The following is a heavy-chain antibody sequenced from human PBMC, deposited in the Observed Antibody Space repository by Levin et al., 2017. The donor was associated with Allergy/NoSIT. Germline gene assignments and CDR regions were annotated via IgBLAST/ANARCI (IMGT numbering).Heavy chain of an antibody. V-gene: IGHV3-23*01. CDR3: AKVLSRNYCDY. CDR1: GFTFSSNA. CDR2: ISGSGNYT. J-gene: IGHJ4*02. Sequence: GGSLRLSCAASGFTFSSNAITWVRQAPGEGLEWVSSISGSGNYTYYTDSVKGRFTISRDNSKNTLYLQMNSLRAEDTAVYYCAKVLSRNYCDYWGQGTLVTVSS.